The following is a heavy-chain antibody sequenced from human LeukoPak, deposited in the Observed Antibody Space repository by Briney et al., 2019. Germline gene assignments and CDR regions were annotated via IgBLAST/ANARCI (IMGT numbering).Heavy chain of an antibody. CDR3: ARETGPYYSYYMDV. J-gene: IGHJ6*03. D-gene: IGHD4-11*01. CDR1: GSSISSYY. V-gene: IGHV4-4*07. Sequence: SETLSLTCTVYGSSISSYYWSWIRQPAGKGLEWIGRIYTSGSINYNPSLKSRVTISVDKSNNQFSLKLSYVTAADTAVYYCARETGPYYSYYMDVWGKGTTVTVSS. CDR2: IYTSGSI.